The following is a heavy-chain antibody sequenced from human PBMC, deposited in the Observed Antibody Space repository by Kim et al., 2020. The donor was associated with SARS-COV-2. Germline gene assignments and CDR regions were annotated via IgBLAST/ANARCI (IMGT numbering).Heavy chain of an antibody. CDR1: GFAIGGYW. J-gene: IGHJ4*02. D-gene: IGHD6-25*01. CDR3: ARDDGFRSIDH. V-gene: IGHV3-7*01. Sequence: GGSLRLSCAASGFAIGGYWMAWLRQFPGKGLEWVANIKPDGSLKFYVDSVEGRFTVSRDNVKNSVYLQMDGLRPEGTAVYYCARDDGFRSIDHWGQGVLVTVSS. CDR2: IKPDGSLK.